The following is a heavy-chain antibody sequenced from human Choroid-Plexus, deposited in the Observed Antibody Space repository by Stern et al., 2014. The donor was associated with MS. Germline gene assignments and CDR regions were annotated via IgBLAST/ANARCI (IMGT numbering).Heavy chain of an antibody. CDR3: AKDRQYLTYFFDH. D-gene: IGHD2/OR15-2a*01. V-gene: IGHV3-30*18. CDR1: GFTFGSCA. CDR2: VSYDGSNK. Sequence: QVQLVESGGGVVQPGRPLRLSCVASGFTFGSCAMHWVRQAQGTGLDGVAGVSYDGSNKDYADSVKGRFTISRDNSQNTLYMQMSSLRPEDTAVYYCAKDRQYLTYFFDHWGQGSLVTVSS. J-gene: IGHJ5*02.